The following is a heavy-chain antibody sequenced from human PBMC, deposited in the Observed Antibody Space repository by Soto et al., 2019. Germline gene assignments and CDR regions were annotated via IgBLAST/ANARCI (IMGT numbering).Heavy chain of an antibody. CDR3: ASITMIVGPGAFDI. J-gene: IGHJ3*02. CDR2: ISYDGSNK. V-gene: IGHV3-30*03. D-gene: IGHD3-22*01. CDR1: GFTFCSYG. Sequence: QVQLVESGGGVVQPGRSLRLSCAASGFTFCSYGMHWVRQAPGKGLEWVAVISYDGSNKYYADSVKGRFTISRDNSKNTLYLQMNSLRAEDTAVYYCASITMIVGPGAFDIWGQGTMVTVSS.